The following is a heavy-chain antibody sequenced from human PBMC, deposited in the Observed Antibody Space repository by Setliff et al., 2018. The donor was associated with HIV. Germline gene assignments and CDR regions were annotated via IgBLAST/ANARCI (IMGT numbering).Heavy chain of an antibody. CDR2: ISSSGTTI. V-gene: IGHV3-48*01. Sequence: PGGSLRLSCAASGFTFSNYRMNWVRQAPGKGLEWLSYISSSGTTIRYADSVKGRFTISRDNAQKSLYLQMNSLRAEDTAVYYCARDGLEGDMAGRQRTYAFGYWGQGTLVTVS. CDR3: ARDGLEGDMAGRQRTYAFGY. CDR1: GFTFSNYR. D-gene: IGHD2-15*01. J-gene: IGHJ4*02.